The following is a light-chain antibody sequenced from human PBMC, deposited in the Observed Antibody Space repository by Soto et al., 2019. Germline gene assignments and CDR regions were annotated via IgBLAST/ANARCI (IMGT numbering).Light chain of an antibody. J-gene: IGLJ1*01. CDR1: SSDIAYYNY. Sequence: SALTQPASVSGSPGQSITISCTATSSDIAYYNYVSWYQHHPGKAPKLIIYEVYNRPSGVSNRFSGSKSGDTASLSISGLQAEDEADYYCISYSASSTPYVFGTGTKVTVL. CDR2: EVY. CDR3: ISYSASSTPYV. V-gene: IGLV2-14*01.